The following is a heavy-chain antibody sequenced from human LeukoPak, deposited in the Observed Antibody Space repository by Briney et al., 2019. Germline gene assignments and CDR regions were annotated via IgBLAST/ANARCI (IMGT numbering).Heavy chain of an antibody. CDR3: ARTGGLLEWLSNYDY. J-gene: IGHJ4*02. V-gene: IGHV4-39*01. CDR1: GGSTTSSSSY. Sequence: SETPSLTSALSGGSTTSSSSYSGSISHPPGKARGWIGSIYYSGSTFYNPSLRSRVTISVDTSKNQFSLKLSSVTAADTAVYYCARTGGLLEWLSNYDYWGQGTLVTVSS. D-gene: IGHD3-3*01. CDR2: IYYSGST.